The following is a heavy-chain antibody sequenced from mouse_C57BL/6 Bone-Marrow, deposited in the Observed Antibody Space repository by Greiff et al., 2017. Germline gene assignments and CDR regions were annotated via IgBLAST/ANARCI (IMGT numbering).Heavy chain of an antibody. V-gene: IGHV1-55*01. D-gene: IGHD2-3*01. CDR1: GYTFTSYW. Sequence: QVQLQQPGAELVKPGASVKMSCKASGYTFTSYWITWVKQRPGQGLEWIGDIYPGSGSTNYNEKFKSKATLTVDTSSSTAYMQLSSLTSEDSAVYYCARCDGYPYYFDYWGQGTTLTVSS. CDR3: ARCDGYPYYFDY. CDR2: IYPGSGST. J-gene: IGHJ2*01.